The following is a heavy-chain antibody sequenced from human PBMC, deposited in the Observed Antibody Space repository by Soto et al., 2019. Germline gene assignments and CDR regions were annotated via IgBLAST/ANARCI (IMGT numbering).Heavy chain of an antibody. CDR3: ARDSARSAYGMDV. CDR1: GGTFSSYT. Sequence: QVQLVQSGAEVKKPGSSVKVSCKASGGTFSSYTISWVRQAPGQGLEWMGRIIPILGIANYAQKFQGRVTITADKSTSTAYMELSGLRSEDTAVYYCARDSARSAYGMDVWGQGTTVTVSS. V-gene: IGHV1-69*08. CDR2: IIPILGIA. D-gene: IGHD3-10*01. J-gene: IGHJ6*02.